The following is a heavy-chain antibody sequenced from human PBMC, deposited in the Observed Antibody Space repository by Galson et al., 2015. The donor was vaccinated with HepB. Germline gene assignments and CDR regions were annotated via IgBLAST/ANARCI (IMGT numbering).Heavy chain of an antibody. D-gene: IGHD5-12*01. J-gene: IGHJ3*02. CDR1: GFTFSSYG. Sequence: SLRLSCAASGFTFSSYGMHWVRQAPGKGLEWVAVIWYDGSNKYYADSVKGRFTISRDNSKNTLYLQMNSLRAEDTAVYYCARARSPPRYSGYDPGAFDIWGQGTMVTVSS. CDR2: IWYDGSNK. CDR3: ARARSPPRYSGYDPGAFDI. V-gene: IGHV3-33*01.